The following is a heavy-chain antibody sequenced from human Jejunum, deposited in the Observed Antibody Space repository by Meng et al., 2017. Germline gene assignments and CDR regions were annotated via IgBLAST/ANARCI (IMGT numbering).Heavy chain of an antibody. J-gene: IGHJ4*02. V-gene: IGHV4-4*02. CDR1: GVSIISIYW. CDR3: VRESYSTSSYSAIDY. D-gene: IGHD6-6*01. CDR2: IYQTGST. Sequence: QLQLQEAGPGPVKPSGTLSLTCVVSGVSIISIYWWSWVRQPPGQGLEWIGQIYQTGSTNYNPSLQSRVTMSVDKSKNQFSLKLSSLTSSDSAVYYYVRESYSTSSYSAIDYWGQGTLVTVSS.